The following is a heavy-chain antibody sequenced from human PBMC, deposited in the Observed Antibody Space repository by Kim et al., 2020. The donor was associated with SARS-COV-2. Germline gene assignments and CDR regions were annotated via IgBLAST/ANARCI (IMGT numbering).Heavy chain of an antibody. J-gene: IGHJ6*03. CDR2: MNPNSGNT. D-gene: IGHD3-3*01. V-gene: IGHV1-8*01. CDR1: GYTFTSYD. CDR3: ARAQTRITIFGVVIPYYYMDV. Sequence: ASVKVSCKASGYTFTSYDINSVRQATGQGLEWMGWMNPNSGNTGYAQKFQGRVTMTRNTSISTAYMELSSLRSEDTAVYYCARAQTRITIFGVVIPYYYMDVWGKGTTVTVSS.